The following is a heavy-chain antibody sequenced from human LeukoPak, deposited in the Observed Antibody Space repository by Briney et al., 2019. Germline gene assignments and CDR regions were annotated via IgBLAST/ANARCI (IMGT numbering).Heavy chain of an antibody. CDR1: GFTFSSYS. D-gene: IGHD3-22*01. V-gene: IGHV3-21*01. Sequence: GGTLRLSCAASGFTFSSYSMNWVRQAPGKGLEWVSSISSSSSYIYYADSVKGRFTISRDNAKNSLYLQMNSLRAEDTAVYYCARDLRRGDYDSSGYYYFDAFDIWGQGTMVTVSS. CDR3: ARDLRRGDYDSSGYYYFDAFDI. J-gene: IGHJ3*02. CDR2: ISSSSSYI.